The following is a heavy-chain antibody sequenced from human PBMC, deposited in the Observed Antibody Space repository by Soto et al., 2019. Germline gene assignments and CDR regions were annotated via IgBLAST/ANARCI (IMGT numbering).Heavy chain of an antibody. J-gene: IGHJ5*02. Sequence: GASVKGSCEASGYTFTSSDIRWGRPGPGQGLEWRVWVNPKSGNTGCGQKFQGRVTMTRNTSISTAYMELSSLRSGDTAVYYCARSRTVTDRRRFDPWAQGTLVTVSS. CDR2: VNPKSGNT. CDR3: ARSRTVTDRRRFDP. CDR1: GYTFTSSD. V-gene: IGHV1-8*01. D-gene: IGHD4-17*01.